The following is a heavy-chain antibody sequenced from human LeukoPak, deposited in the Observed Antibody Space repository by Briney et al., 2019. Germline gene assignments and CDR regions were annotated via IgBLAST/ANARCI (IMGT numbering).Heavy chain of an antibody. Sequence: SETLSLTCTVSGGSVSSGSYYWSWIRQPPGKGLEWIGEINHSGSTNYNPSLKSRVTISVDTSKNQFSLKLSSVTAADTAVYYCARGKVTGTRPYYYYYGMDVWGQGTTVTVSS. J-gene: IGHJ6*02. CDR3: ARGKVTGTRPYYYYYGMDV. CDR1: GGSVSSGSYY. CDR2: INHSGST. V-gene: IGHV4-39*07. D-gene: IGHD1-20*01.